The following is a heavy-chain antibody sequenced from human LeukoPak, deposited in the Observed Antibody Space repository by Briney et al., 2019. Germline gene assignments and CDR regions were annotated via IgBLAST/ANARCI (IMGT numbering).Heavy chain of an antibody. CDR1: GYTFNSHS. CDR2: ISVYNGIT. D-gene: IGHD2-21*02. V-gene: IGHV1-18*01. J-gene: IGHJ4*02. Sequence: ASVKVSCKASGYTFNSHSITWVRQAPGQGLEWMGWISVYNGITNYAQKFHGRVTMTTDTSTSTAYMDLRSLRSDDTAVYYCARYGDTILDYWGQGPLVTVSS. CDR3: ARYGDTILDY.